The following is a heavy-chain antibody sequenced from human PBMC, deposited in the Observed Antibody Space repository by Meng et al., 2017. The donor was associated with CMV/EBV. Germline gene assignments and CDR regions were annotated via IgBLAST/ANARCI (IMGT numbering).Heavy chain of an antibody. CDR2: INHSGST. Sequence: SETLSLTCAVYGASSSGYYWSWIRQPPGKGLEWIGEINHSGSTNYNPSLKSRVTISVDTSKTQFSLKLSSVTAADTAVYYCARGSGYSYGYYYYYYGMDVWGQGTTVTVSS. V-gene: IGHV4-34*01. CDR1: GASSSGYY. CDR3: ARGSGYSYGYYYYYYGMDV. J-gene: IGHJ6*02. D-gene: IGHD5-18*01.